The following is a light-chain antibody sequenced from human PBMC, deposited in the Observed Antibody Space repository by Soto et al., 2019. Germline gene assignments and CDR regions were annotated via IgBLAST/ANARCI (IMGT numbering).Light chain of an antibody. CDR3: QHRSNWPTIHT. CDR1: QSVNKY. V-gene: IGKV3-11*01. CDR2: DIS. Sequence: EMVLTQSPATLSLSPGDRATLACRASQSVNKYLAWYQQKPGQAPRLLIYDISNRATGIPARFSGSESGKDFTLTISSLESEDFAVYYCQHRSNWPTIHTFGPGTKVEIK. J-gene: IGKJ3*01.